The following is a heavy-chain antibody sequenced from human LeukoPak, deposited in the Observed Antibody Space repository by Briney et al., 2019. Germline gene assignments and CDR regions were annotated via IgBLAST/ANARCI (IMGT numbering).Heavy chain of an antibody. J-gene: IGHJ4*02. CDR3: AKDSTYYYDSSGYNPFDY. CDR1: GFTFDDYA. CDR2: ISWNSGSI. V-gene: IGHV3-9*01. D-gene: IGHD3-22*01. Sequence: PGRSLRLSCAASGFTFDDYAMHWARQAPGKGLEWVSGISWNSGSIGYADSVKGRFTISRDNAKNSLYLQMNSLRAEDTALYYCAKDSTYYYDSSGYNPFDYWGQGTLVTVSS.